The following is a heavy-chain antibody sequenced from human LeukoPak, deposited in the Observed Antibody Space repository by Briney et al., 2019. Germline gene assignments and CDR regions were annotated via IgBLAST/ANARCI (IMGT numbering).Heavy chain of an antibody. J-gene: IGHJ5*02. CDR1: GFTFSSYA. Sequence: GGSLRLSCAASGFTFSSYAMSWVRQAPGKGLEWVSAISGSGGSTYYADSVKGRFTISRDNSKNTLYLQMNSLRAEDTAVYYCAKEGGRSSSSGNWFDPWGQGALVTVSS. V-gene: IGHV3-23*01. CDR3: AKEGGRSSSSGNWFDP. CDR2: ISGSGGST. D-gene: IGHD6-6*01.